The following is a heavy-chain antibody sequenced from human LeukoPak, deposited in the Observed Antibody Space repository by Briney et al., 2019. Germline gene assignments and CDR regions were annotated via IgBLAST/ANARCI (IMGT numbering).Heavy chain of an antibody. D-gene: IGHD3-22*01. CDR3: ARLNYDSSGYYYSHYYYYYMDV. CDR1: GGSISSYY. Sequence: SETLSLTCTVSGGSISSYYWSWIRQPAGKGLEWIGRIYTSGSTNYNPTLKSRVIMSVDTSKNEFSLKLSSVTAADTAVYYCARLNYDSSGYYYSHYYYYYMDVWGKGTTVTVSS. V-gene: IGHV4-4*07. CDR2: IYTSGST. J-gene: IGHJ6*03.